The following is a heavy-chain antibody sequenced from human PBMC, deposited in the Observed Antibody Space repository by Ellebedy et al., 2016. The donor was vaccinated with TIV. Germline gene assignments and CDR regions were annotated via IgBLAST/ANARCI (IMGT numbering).Heavy chain of an antibody. V-gene: IGHV1-18*04. CDR2: ITASHGNR. J-gene: IGHJ4*02. CDR1: GYTFTYYG. D-gene: IGHD2-2*01. CDR3: ARYRLGQGLAYQFLDY. Sequence: AASVKVSCKASGYTFTYYGITWVRQAPGQGLEWMGWITASHGNRNHAQKPQDRITMTTDKSTSTAYMELRSLRSDDTAVYYCARYRLGQGLAYQFLDYWGQGTLVTVSS.